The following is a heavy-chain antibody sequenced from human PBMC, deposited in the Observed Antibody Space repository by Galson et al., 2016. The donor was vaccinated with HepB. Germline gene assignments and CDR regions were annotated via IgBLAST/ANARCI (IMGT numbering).Heavy chain of an antibody. CDR1: GFTFSNYG. CDR3: AKVLPYSAGHGMDV. CDR2: ISYDGSDK. Sequence: SLRLSCAASGFTFSNYGMHWVRQAPGKGLGWVAIISYDGSDKYYPEPVRGRFTISRDNSKNTLYLQMNSLRAEDTAVYYCAKVLPYSAGHGMDVRGQGTTVTVSS. J-gene: IGHJ6*01. D-gene: IGHD6-13*01. V-gene: IGHV3-30*18.